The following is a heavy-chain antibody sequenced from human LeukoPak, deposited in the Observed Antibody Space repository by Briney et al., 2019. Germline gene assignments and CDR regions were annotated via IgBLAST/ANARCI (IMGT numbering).Heavy chain of an antibody. CDR1: GYSISSGYY. J-gene: IGHJ5*02. V-gene: IGHV4-38-2*02. CDR2: IYHSGST. CDR3: ARQGAQLRSNNNWFDP. D-gene: IGHD5-18*01. Sequence: PSETLSLTCTVSGYSISSGYYWGWIRQPPGKGLEWIGSIYHSGSTYYNPSLKSRVTISVDTSKNQFSLKLSSVTAADTAVYYCARQGAQLRSNNNWFDPWGQGTLVTVSS.